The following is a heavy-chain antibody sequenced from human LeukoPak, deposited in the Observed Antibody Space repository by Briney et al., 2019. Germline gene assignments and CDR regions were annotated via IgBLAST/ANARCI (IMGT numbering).Heavy chain of an antibody. Sequence: PSQTLSLTCTVSGGSISSGSYYWSWIRQPAGKGLEWIGRIYTSGSTNYNPSLKSRVTISVDTSKNQFSLKLSLVTAADTAVYYCARGQVPHYYGSGVDYWGQGTLAPVSS. V-gene: IGHV4-61*02. CDR3: ARGQVPHYYGSGVDY. CDR2: IYTSGST. J-gene: IGHJ4*02. CDR1: GGSISSGSYY. D-gene: IGHD3-10*01.